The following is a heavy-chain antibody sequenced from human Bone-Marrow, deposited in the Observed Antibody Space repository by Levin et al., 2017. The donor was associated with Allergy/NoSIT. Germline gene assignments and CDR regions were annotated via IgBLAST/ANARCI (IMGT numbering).Heavy chain of an antibody. Sequence: GGSLRLSCAGSGFTFSTYWMTWVRQAPGKGLQWVANINQDGSEKYSVDSVKGRFTFSRDNAKNSVYLQMNNLRAEDTAVYYCTRTDSYGARGVWGKGTTVTVSS. J-gene: IGHJ6*04. CDR3: TRTDSYGARGV. V-gene: IGHV3-7*04. D-gene: IGHD4-17*01. CDR2: INQDGSEK. CDR1: GFTFSTYW.